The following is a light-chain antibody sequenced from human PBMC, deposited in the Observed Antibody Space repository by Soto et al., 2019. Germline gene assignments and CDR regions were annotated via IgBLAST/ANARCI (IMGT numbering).Light chain of an antibody. V-gene: IGLV2-23*02. CDR1: SSEVGSYNL. CDR3: CSYAGSSTYV. J-gene: IGLJ1*01. Sequence: QSVLTQPASVSGSPGQSITISCTGTSSEVGSYNLVSWYQQHPGKAPKLMICEVSKRPSGVSNRFSGSKSGNTASLTISGLQAEDEADYYCCSYAGSSTYVFGTGTKVTVL. CDR2: EVS.